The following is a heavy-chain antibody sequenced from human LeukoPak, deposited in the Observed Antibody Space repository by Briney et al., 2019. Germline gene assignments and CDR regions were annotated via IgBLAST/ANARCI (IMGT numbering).Heavy chain of an antibody. CDR1: GLSVSSNY. CDR3: ARSFYDILIGYYQYFDY. J-gene: IGHJ4*02. D-gene: IGHD3-9*01. Sequence: GGSLRLSCVASGLSVSSNYMSWVRQAPGKGLEWVSVTYRDGSSYYAESVKGRFTISRDNSKNTLYIQMNSLRAEDTAVYYCARSFYDILIGYYQYFDYWGQGTLVTVSS. CDR2: TYRDGSS. V-gene: IGHV3-66*01.